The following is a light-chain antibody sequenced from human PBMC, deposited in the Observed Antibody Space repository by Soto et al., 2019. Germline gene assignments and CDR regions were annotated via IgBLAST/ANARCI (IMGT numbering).Light chain of an antibody. J-gene: IGLJ2*01. CDR2: SNN. CDR3: AAWDDSLNGVV. CDR1: SPNIGSNT. Sequence: QSVLTQPPSASGTPGQRVTISCSGSSPNIGSNTVNWYQQLPGTAPKLLIYSNNQRSSGVPDRFSGSKSGTSASLAISGLQSEDEADYYCAAWDDSLNGVVFGGGTKVTVL. V-gene: IGLV1-44*01.